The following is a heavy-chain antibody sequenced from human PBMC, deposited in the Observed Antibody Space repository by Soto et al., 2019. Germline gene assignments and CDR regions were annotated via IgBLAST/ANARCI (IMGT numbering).Heavy chain of an antibody. D-gene: IGHD6-19*01. V-gene: IGHV3-30-3*01. J-gene: IGHJ3*02. Sequence: QVQLVESGGGVVQPGRSLRLSCAASGFTFRTYAMQWVRQAPGKGLEWVAVISYDGSNKHYADSVKGRFTISRENSKNTLDLQMNSLRGEDTAVYYCERDRDGSGSDAFDIWGQGTMVTVSS. CDR2: ISYDGSNK. CDR1: GFTFRTYA. CDR3: ERDRDGSGSDAFDI.